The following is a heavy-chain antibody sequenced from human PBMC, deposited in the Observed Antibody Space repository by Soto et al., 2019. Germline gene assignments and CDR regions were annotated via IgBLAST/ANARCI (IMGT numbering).Heavy chain of an antibody. CDR1: GDSISSSKW. CDR3: AYSPGWYRQEV. D-gene: IGHD6-19*01. V-gene: IGHV4-4*02. CDR2: TLHSGST. Sequence: QVQLQESGPGLVKPSGTLSLTCAVSGDSISSSKWWTWVRQPPGKGLEWIGDTLHSGSTNYNPSLKRRIVISVDKSKHQFSLELTSVTAADTAGYYCAYSPGWYRQEVWGQGTVVIVSP. J-gene: IGHJ3*01.